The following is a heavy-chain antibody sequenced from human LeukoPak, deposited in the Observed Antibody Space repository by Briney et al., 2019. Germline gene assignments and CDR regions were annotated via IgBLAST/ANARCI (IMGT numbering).Heavy chain of an antibody. Sequence: SETLSLTCAFYGGSFSGNYWSWIRQPPGKGLEWIGSIYYSGRTYYNPSLKSRVTISVDTSKNQFSLKLSSVTAADTAVYYCARIITYYDFSCWFDPWGQGTLVTVSS. V-gene: IGHV4-34*01. CDR2: IYYSGRT. D-gene: IGHD3-3*01. CDR1: GGSFSGNY. J-gene: IGHJ5*02. CDR3: ARIITYYDFSCWFDP.